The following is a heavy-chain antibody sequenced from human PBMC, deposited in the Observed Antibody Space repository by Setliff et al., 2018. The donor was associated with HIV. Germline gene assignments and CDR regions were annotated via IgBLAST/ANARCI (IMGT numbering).Heavy chain of an antibody. CDR3: ARVDPYTSPRGFDS. D-gene: IGHD6-19*01. J-gene: IGHJ4*02. CDR2: INHSGSA. V-gene: IGHV4-34*01. Sequence: PSETLSLTCAVYGASFSGYYCNWIRQTPGKGREWIGDINHSGSANYNPSLRGRVTISIDTSKNQFSLKVTSVTAADAAVYYCARVDPYTSPRGFDSWGQGTQVTVSS. CDR1: GASFSGYY.